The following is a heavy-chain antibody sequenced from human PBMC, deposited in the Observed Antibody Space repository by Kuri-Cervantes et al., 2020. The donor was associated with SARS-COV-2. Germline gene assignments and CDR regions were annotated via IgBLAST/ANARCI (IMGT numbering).Heavy chain of an antibody. CDR1: GFTFSSYS. CDR3: ARGRVGVPDF. D-gene: IGHD2-21*01. J-gene: IGHJ4*02. V-gene: IGHV3-48*01. CDR2: TSSTSSTI. Sequence: GESLKISCAASGFTFSSYSMNWVRQAPGKGLQWVSYTSSTSSTIYYADSVKGRFTISRDNAKNSLHLQMNNMRREDTAVYFCARGRVGVPDFWGQGTLVTVSS.